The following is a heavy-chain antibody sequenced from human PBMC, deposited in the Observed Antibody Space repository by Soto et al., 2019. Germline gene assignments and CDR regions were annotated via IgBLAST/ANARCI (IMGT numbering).Heavy chain of an antibody. CDR3: ARELGGTTVNTLFDH. CDR2: VNPSGDNT. CDR1: GYTFTRYY. J-gene: IGHJ4*02. V-gene: IGHV1-46*01. Sequence: ASVKVSCKASGYTFTRYYIHWVRQAPGQGLEWMGIVNPSGDNTNYAQKFRGRVTMTRDTSTNTVHMELSSLRSEDTAVYFCARELGGTTVNTLFDHWGQGTVVTGSS. D-gene: IGHD4-17*01.